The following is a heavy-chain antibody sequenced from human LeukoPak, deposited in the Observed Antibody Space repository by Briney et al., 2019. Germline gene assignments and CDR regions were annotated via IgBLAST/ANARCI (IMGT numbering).Heavy chain of an antibody. Sequence: GGCLRLSXAASGFTFSSYSMNWVRQAPGKGLECASSISSSSSYIYYADSVRGGFTISRDNAKNSLYLQMNSLRAEDTAVYYCARDTHPPYYFDYWGRGTLVTVSS. CDR3: ARDTHPPYYFDY. CDR2: ISSSSSYI. V-gene: IGHV3-21*01. CDR1: GFTFSSYS. J-gene: IGHJ4*02.